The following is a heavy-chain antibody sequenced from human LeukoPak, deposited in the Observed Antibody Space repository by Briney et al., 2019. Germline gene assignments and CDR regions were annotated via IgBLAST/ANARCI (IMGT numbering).Heavy chain of an antibody. Sequence: GGSLRLSCAASGFTVSSNYMSWVRQAPGKGLEWVSVIYSGGSTYYADSVKGRFTISRDNSKNTLYLQMNSLRAEDTAVYYCARVEYYYGSGSYYFDYWGQGTLVTVSS. V-gene: IGHV3-53*01. D-gene: IGHD3-10*01. J-gene: IGHJ4*02. CDR2: IYSGGST. CDR1: GFTVSSNY. CDR3: ARVEYYYGSGSYYFDY.